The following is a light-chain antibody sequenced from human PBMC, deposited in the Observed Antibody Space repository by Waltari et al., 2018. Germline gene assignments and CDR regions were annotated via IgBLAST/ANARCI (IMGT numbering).Light chain of an antibody. CDR2: GAS. Sequence: SCRTSQSVTRALSWYQQKPGQAPRPLIYGASNRATGIPDRFSGSGSGTDFSLTISSLEPEDFAVYYCQHYLRLPVTFGQGTKVEVK. J-gene: IGKJ1*01. V-gene: IGKV3-20*01. CDR1: QSVTRA. CDR3: QHYLRLPVT.